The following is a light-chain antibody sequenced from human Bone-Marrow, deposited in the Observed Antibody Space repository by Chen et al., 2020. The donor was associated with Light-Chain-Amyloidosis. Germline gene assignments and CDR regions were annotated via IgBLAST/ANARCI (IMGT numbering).Light chain of an antibody. CDR2: SAS. J-gene: IGKJ3*01. V-gene: IGKV1-39*01. Sequence: DIQMTQSPSSLSASVGDRVTMTCRASQSISNYLNWYKQRPGKAPKLLIHSASTLQSGVPSRFSGSGFGTDFTLTISSLQPEDFASYYCQQTYNAPGFGPGTKVDI. CDR1: QSISNY. CDR3: QQTYNAPG.